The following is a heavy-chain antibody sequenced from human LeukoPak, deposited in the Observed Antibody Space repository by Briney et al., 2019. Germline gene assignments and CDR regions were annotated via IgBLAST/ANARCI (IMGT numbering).Heavy chain of an antibody. J-gene: IGHJ1*01. CDR2: ISVSGGRT. V-gene: IGHV3-23*01. CDR3: AKDPTPHCGGDCAKPPPPYFQH. D-gene: IGHD2-21*02. CDR1: GFTCSSYA. Sequence: SGGSLRLSCAASGFTCSSYAMSWVRQAPGKGLEWVSGISVSGGRTYYADSVKGRFAISRDNSKNTLYLQMNSLRAEDTAVYYCAKDPTPHCGGDCAKPPPPYFQHWGQGTLVTVSS.